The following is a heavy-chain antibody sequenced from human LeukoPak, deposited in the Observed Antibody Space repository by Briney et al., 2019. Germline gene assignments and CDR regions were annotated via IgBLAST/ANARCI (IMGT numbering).Heavy chain of an antibody. J-gene: IGHJ4*02. CDR3: ARDSLLWFGEED. CDR1: GGSISSYY. Sequence: PSETLSLTCTVSGGSISSYYWSWIRQPPGKGLEWIGYIYYSGSTNYNPSLKSRVTISVDTSKNQFSLKLSSVTAADTAVYYCARDSLLWFGEEDWGQGTLVTVSS. V-gene: IGHV4-59*12. D-gene: IGHD3-10*01. CDR2: IYYSGST.